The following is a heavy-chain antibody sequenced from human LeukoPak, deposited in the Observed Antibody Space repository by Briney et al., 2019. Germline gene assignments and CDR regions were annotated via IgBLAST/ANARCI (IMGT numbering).Heavy chain of an antibody. CDR1: GFTFSSYA. Sequence: PGGSLRLSCAASGFTFSSYAMHWVRQAPGKGLEYVSAISSNGGSTYYANSVKGRFTISRDNSKNTPYLQMGSLRAEDMAVYYCARDVGGWYGGALSWGQGTLVTVSS. CDR3: ARDVGGWYGGALS. CDR2: ISSNGGST. D-gene: IGHD6-19*01. J-gene: IGHJ4*02. V-gene: IGHV3-64*01.